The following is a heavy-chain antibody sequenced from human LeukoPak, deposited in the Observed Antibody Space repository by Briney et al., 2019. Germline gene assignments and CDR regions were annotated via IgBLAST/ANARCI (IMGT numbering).Heavy chain of an antibody. CDR3: ASPMTFAVRGVAGIDAFDI. Sequence: SETLSLTCTVSGVSISSAGYYWTWIRQPPGKGLEWIGYISHSGTTYYNPSLRSGVTISVDESKNQFSLRLSYMTAADMAVYYCASPMTFAVRGVAGIDAFDIWGQGTMVTVSS. CDR1: GVSISSAGYY. V-gene: IGHV4-30-2*01. D-gene: IGHD3-10*01. CDR2: ISHSGTT. J-gene: IGHJ3*02.